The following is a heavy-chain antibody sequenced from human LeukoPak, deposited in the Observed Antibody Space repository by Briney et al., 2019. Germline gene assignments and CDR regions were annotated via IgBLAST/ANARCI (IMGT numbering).Heavy chain of an antibody. J-gene: IGHJ5*02. Sequence: SVKVSCKSSGGTFSSYAISWVRQAPGQGLESMGRIIPILGIANYAQKFQGRVTITADKSTSTAYMELSSLRSEDTAVYYCARAGTVVVAENWFDPWGQGTLVTVSS. D-gene: IGHD2-15*01. CDR2: IIPILGIA. CDR1: GGTFSSYA. CDR3: ARAGTVVVAENWFDP. V-gene: IGHV1-69*04.